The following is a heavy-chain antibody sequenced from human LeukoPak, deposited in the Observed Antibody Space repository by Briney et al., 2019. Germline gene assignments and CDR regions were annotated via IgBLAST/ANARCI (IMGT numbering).Heavy chain of an antibody. CDR2: ISQTENS. Sequence: SETLSLTCGVSGFSISNGFSWGWIRQPPGKGPEWIGSISQTENSYNNPSLKSRVTISVDTSKNQFSLKLSSVTAADTAVYYCARFDYVWGNGNHGMDAFDVWGQGTMVTVSS. D-gene: IGHD3-16*01. J-gene: IGHJ3*01. CDR3: ARFDYVWGNGNHGMDAFDV. V-gene: IGHV4-38-2*01. CDR1: GFSISNGFS.